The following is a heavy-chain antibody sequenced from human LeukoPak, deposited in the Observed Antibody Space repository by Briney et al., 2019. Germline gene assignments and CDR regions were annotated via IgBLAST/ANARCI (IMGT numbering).Heavy chain of an antibody. CDR2: ITTSDGNT. CDR3: AKDGGLWVSAHWGDS. J-gene: IGHJ4*02. CDR1: GFTFSSYT. Sequence: GGSLRLSCAASGFTFSSYTMSWVRQAPGKGLEWVSTITTSDGNTYYADSVKGRFTVSRDNSKNTLFLQMNSLRAEDTAAYYCAKDGGLWVSAHWGDSWGRGTLVTVSS. V-gene: IGHV3-23*01. D-gene: IGHD7-27*01.